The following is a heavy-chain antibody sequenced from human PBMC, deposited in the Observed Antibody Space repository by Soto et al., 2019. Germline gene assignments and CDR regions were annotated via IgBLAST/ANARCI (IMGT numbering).Heavy chain of an antibody. V-gene: IGHV3-30*18. J-gene: IGHJ4*02. CDR3: ANGVGKYCSGGSCTQDPVAEFDY. Sequence: QVQLVESGGGVVQPGRSLRLSCAASGFTLSSYGMHWVRQAPGKGLEWVAVISFDGSNKYYAESVKGRFTISRDNSKNTVYVQMNSLRAEDTAVYYCANGVGKYCSGGSCTQDPVAEFDYWGQGTLVTVSS. D-gene: IGHD2-15*01. CDR1: GFTLSSYG. CDR2: ISFDGSNK.